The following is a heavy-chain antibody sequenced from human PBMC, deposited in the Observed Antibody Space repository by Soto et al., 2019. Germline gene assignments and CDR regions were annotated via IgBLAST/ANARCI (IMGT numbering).Heavy chain of an antibody. J-gene: IGHJ6*02. CDR3: ARDSPYYYYGMDV. CDR1: GYTFTGYY. V-gene: IGHV1-2*04. Sequence: SVKVSLTASGYTFTGYYMHWVRQAPGQGLEWMGWINPNSGGTNYAQKFQGWVTMTRDTSISTAYMELSRLRSDDTAVYYCARDSPYYYYGMDVWGQGTTVNVSS. CDR2: INPNSGGT.